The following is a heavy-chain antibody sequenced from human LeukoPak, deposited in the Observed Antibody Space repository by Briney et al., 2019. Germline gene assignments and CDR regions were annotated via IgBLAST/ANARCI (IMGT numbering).Heavy chain of an antibody. CDR2: MNPNSGNT. CDR3: ARGVRAYYYYYYMDV. J-gene: IGHJ6*03. Sequence: GASVKVSCKASGYTFTSYDINWVRQATGQGLEWMGWMNPNSGNTGYAQKFQGRVTITRNTSISTAYMELSSLRSEDTAVYYCARGVRAYYYYYYMDVWGKGTTVTVSS. V-gene: IGHV1-8*03. CDR1: GYTFTSYD.